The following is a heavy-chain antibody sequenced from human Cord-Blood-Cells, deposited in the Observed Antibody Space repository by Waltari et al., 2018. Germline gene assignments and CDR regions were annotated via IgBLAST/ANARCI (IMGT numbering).Heavy chain of an antibody. D-gene: IGHD3-22*01. V-gene: IGHV1-69*01. J-gene: IGHJ3*02. CDR2: IIPIFGTA. Sequence: QVQLVQSGAEVKKPGSAVQVSCKASGGTFSSYAISWVRQAPGQGLEWMGGIIPIFGTANYAQKFQGRVTITADESTSTAYMELSSLRSEDTAVYYCASSYYYDSSGYDAFDIWGQGTMVTVSS. CDR3: ASSYYYDSSGYDAFDI. CDR1: GGTFSSYA.